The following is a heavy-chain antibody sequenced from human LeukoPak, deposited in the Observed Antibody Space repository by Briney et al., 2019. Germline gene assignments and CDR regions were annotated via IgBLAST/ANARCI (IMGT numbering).Heavy chain of an antibody. CDR3: ARDHGSGWYAVDY. V-gene: IGHV3-33*01. CDR1: GFTFSSYG. Sequence: GGSLRVSCEASGFTFSSYGMHWVRQAPGKGLEWVAVIWYDGSNKYYGDSVKGRFTISRDNSKNTVYLQMNSLRDEDTAVYYCARDHGSGWYAVDYWGQGTLVTVSS. CDR2: IWYDGSNK. D-gene: IGHD6-19*01. J-gene: IGHJ4*02.